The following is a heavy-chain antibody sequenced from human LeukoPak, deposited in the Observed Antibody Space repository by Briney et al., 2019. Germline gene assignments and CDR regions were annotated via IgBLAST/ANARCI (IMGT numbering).Heavy chain of an antibody. J-gene: IGHJ6*02. D-gene: IGHD3-9*01. CDR3: ARGDYDILTGYPYYYGMDV. CDR1: GYTFTSYY. Sequence: ASVKVSCKASGYTFTSYYMHWVRQAPGQGLEWMGIINPSGGSTSYAQKFQGRVTMTRDTSTSTVCMELSSLRSEDTAVYYCARGDYDILTGYPYYYGMDVWGQGTTVTVSS. CDR2: INPSGGST. V-gene: IGHV1-46*01.